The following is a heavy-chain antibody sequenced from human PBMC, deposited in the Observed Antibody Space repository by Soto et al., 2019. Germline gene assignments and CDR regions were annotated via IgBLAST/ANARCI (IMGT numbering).Heavy chain of an antibody. CDR2: IYWDDDK. D-gene: IGHD3-3*01. J-gene: IGHJ4*02. V-gene: IGHV2-5*02. CDR3: AHIVLVLRFGANYFDY. Sequence: QITLKEYGPTPVKPTQTLTLTCTFSGFSLSTSGVGVGWIRQPPGKALEWLALIYWDDDKRYSPSLKGRLTIPKDTSKNQMVLTITTMYPVDTATHYCAHIVLVLRFGANYFDYWGQGTLVTVSS. CDR1: GFSLSTSGVG.